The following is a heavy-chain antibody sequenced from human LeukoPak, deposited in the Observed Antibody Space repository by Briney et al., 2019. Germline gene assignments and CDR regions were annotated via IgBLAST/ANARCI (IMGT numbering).Heavy chain of an antibody. V-gene: IGHV1-2*02. CDR3: ARDLGITPLDFDP. CDR2: INPNSGGT. D-gene: IGHD3-22*01. J-gene: IGHJ5*02. CDR1: GYTFTGFH. Sequence: GASVKVSCKASGYTFTGFHIHWVRQAPGQGLEWMGLINPNSGGTNYAQKFQGRVTMTRDTSISTAYMELSRLKSDDTAVYYCARDLGITPLDFDPWGQGTLVTVSS.